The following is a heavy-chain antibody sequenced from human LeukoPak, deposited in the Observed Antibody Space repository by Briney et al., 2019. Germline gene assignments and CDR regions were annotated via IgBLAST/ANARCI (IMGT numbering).Heavy chain of an antibody. CDR1: GFTFSTYP. CDR3: AKDLRKDGIWDIDY. CDR2: IYGSGGAS. J-gene: IGHJ4*02. V-gene: IGHV3-23*01. D-gene: IGHD1-14*01. Sequence: PGGSLRLSCAASGFTFSTYPMTWVRQAPGKGLEWVSGIYGSGGASFYADSVKGRFTISRDNSQNTVFLRMDGLRDEDTALYYCAKDLRKDGIWDIDYWGQGTLVTVSS.